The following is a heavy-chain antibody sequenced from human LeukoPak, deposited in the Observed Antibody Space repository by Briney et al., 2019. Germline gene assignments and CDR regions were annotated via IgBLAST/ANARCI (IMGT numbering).Heavy chain of an antibody. J-gene: IGHJ4*02. CDR1: GITFSSYG. CDR3: ARAISEESV. D-gene: IGHD3-10*01. CDR2: ISSTGGTT. Sequence: GGTLRLSCAASGITFSSYGMSWVRQAPGKGLEWVSSISSTGGTTYYADSVKGRFTISRDNSKNTLYLQMNSLRAEDTAVYYCARAISEESVWGQGTLVTVSS. V-gene: IGHV3-23*01.